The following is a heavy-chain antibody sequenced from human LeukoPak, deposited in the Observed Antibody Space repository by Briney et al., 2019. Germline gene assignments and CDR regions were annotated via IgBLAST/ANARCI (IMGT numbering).Heavy chain of an antibody. CDR1: GFPFSSYW. V-gene: IGHV3-33*08. D-gene: IGHD1-26*01. CDR3: ARDSVGVPTDFDY. CDR2: IWNNGNNR. Sequence: PGGSLRLPCVASGFPFSSYWMTWVRQAPGKGLEWVAVIWNNGNNRYADSVRGRFTISRDDSKNTLYLQMDSLRAEDTAVYYCARDSVGVPTDFDYWGQGTLVTVSS. J-gene: IGHJ4*02.